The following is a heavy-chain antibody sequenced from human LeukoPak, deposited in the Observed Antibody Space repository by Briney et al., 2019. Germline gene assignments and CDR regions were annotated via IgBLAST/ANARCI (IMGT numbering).Heavy chain of an antibody. J-gene: IGHJ6*03. CDR1: GFTFSSYG. CDR3: AKDLNGLRYFDWLFHYYYYMDV. Sequence: PGGPLRLSCAASGFTFSSYGMHWVRQAPGKGLEWVAFIRYDGSNKYYADSVKGRFTISRDNSKNTLYLQMNSLRAEDTAVYYCAKDLNGLRYFDWLFHYYYYMDVWGKGTTVTISS. V-gene: IGHV3-30*02. CDR2: IRYDGSNK. D-gene: IGHD3-9*01.